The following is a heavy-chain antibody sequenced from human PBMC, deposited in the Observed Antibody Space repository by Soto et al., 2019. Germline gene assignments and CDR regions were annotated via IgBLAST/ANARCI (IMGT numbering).Heavy chain of an antibody. CDR2: ISGSGGST. Sequence: EVQLLESGGGLVQPGGSLRLSCAASGFTFSSYAMSWVRQAPGKGLEWVSAISGSGGSTYYADSVKGRFTISRDNSKNTVSLQINSLRAEDTAVYYCGRDEFHYWGQGTLVAVSS. CDR3: GRDEFHY. V-gene: IGHV3-23*01. CDR1: GFTFSSYA. J-gene: IGHJ4*02.